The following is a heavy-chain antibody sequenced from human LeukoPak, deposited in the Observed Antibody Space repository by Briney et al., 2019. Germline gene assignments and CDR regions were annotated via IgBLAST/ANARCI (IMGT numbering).Heavy chain of an antibody. Sequence: SETLSLTCSVSGASISSGSNYWGWIRQPPGKTLEWIGSIYYSGSTYYNPSLKSRVTISVDTSKNQFSLKLSSVTAADTAVYYCARRNYDILTGSVRHFDYWGQGTLVTVSS. V-gene: IGHV4-39*01. J-gene: IGHJ4*02. CDR2: IYYSGST. D-gene: IGHD3-9*01. CDR3: ARRNYDILTGSVRHFDY. CDR1: GASISSGSNY.